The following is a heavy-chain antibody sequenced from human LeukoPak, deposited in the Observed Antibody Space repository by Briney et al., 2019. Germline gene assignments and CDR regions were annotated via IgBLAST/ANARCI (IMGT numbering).Heavy chain of an antibody. V-gene: IGHV3-11*01. CDR1: GFTFSDYY. J-gene: IGHJ3*02. D-gene: IGHD6-19*01. Sequence: GSLRLSCAASGFTFSDYYMSWIRQAPGKGLEWVSYISSSGSTIYYADSVKGRFTISRDNAKDSLYLQMNSLRAEDTAVYYCARAVAGTNAFDIWGQGTMVTVSS. CDR3: ARAVAGTNAFDI. CDR2: ISSSGSTI.